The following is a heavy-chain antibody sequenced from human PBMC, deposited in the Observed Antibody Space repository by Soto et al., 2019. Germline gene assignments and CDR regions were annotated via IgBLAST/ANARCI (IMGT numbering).Heavy chain of an antibody. CDR1: GGSISSGGYY. V-gene: IGHV4-31*03. CDR2: IYYSGST. CDR3: ATQTFGYSSRATYYYYYYMDV. J-gene: IGHJ6*03. D-gene: IGHD6-13*01. Sequence: QVQLQESGPGLVKPSQTLSLTCTVSGGSISSGGYYWSWIRQHPGKGLEWIGYIYYSGSTYYNPSLKSRVTISVDTSKNQFSLKLSSVTAADTAVYYCATQTFGYSSRATYYYYYYMDVCGKGTTVTVSS.